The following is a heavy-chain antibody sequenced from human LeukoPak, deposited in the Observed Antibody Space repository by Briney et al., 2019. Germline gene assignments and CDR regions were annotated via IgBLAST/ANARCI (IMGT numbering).Heavy chain of an antibody. Sequence: GGSLRLSCEASGFAFSFFAMSWLRQAPGKGLEWVSTINANSGTRSYAASVRGRFTISRDNSKNTLYLQMNSLRAEDTAVYYCAKDSVVAAKGYFDYWGQGTLVTVSS. D-gene: IGHD2-15*01. V-gene: IGHV3-23*01. J-gene: IGHJ4*02. CDR2: INANSGTR. CDR1: GFAFSFFA. CDR3: AKDSVVAAKGYFDY.